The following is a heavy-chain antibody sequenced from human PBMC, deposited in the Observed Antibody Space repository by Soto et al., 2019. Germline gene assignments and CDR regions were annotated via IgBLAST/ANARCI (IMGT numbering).Heavy chain of an antibody. CDR2: ISYDGSNK. CDR1: RVTFNISV. D-gene: IGHD3-16*01. V-gene: IGHV3-30*03. Sequence: SPGLSCASSRVTFNISVIHLALQTPGKGLEWVAVISYDGSNKYYADSLQSRVTVSVDKSKNQFFLRLTSVTAADSAVYYCARAAGSDGDYYLDSLGKGTLVTGSS. J-gene: IGHJ4*02. CDR3: ARAAGSDGDYYLDS.